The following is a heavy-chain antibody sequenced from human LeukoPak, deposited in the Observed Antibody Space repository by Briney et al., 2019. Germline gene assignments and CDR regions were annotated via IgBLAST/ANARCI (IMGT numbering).Heavy chain of an antibody. CDR1: GGSFSNYY. CDR2: IYHSGHA. V-gene: IGHV4-34*01. Sequence: PSETLSLTCALYGGSFSNYYWNWIRQTPGQGLEWIGQIYHSGHADYNPSLKSRVSISIDTSKNLFPLTLSSVTAADTAVYYCARGGAVNGFDVWGQGTGVTVSS. CDR3: ARGGAVNGFDV. J-gene: IGHJ3*01. D-gene: IGHD6-19*01.